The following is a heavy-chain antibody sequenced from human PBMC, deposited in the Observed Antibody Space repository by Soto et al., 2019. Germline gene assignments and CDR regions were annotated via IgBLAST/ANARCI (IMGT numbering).Heavy chain of an antibody. D-gene: IGHD3-10*01. CDR1: DGSFSDSY. CDR2: INQGGIT. J-gene: IGHJ4*02. V-gene: IGHV4-34*01. CDR3: ARGWFGELSS. Sequence: QVKVQQWGAGLLKPSETLSLTCAFYDGSFSDSYWTLVRQPPGKGLEWIGEINQGGITNYNPSLRSRVTISIDNSNKHLSLRLTSMTAADTATYYCARGWFGELSSWGQGTLVTVSS.